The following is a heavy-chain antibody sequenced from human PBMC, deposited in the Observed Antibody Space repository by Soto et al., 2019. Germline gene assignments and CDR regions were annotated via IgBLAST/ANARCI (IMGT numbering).Heavy chain of an antibody. J-gene: IGHJ6*02. V-gene: IGHV1-18*03. Sequence: QVQLVQSGAEVKKPGASVKVSCKASDYTFTSYGISWVRQAPGQGLEWMGWINTYSGNTDYARKFQGRVTMTTDTSTSTAYMEMRSLRFDDMAVYYCARAAETRYYGMDVWGQGTTVIVSS. CDR1: DYTFTSYG. CDR3: ARAAETRYYGMDV. CDR2: INTYSGNT.